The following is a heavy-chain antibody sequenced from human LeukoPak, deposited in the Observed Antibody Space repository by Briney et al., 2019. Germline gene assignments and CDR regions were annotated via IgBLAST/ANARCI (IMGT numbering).Heavy chain of an antibody. CDR1: GFTFSSYI. Sequence: GGSLRLSCAASGFTFSSYIMNWVRQAPGKGLEWVSYISSSSSTIYYADSVKGRFTISGDNAKNSLYLQMNSLRDEDTAVYYCARDPIPGYSSGWYEWGQGTLVTVSS. V-gene: IGHV3-48*02. D-gene: IGHD6-19*01. CDR3: ARDPIPGYSSGWYE. CDR2: ISSSSSTI. J-gene: IGHJ4*02.